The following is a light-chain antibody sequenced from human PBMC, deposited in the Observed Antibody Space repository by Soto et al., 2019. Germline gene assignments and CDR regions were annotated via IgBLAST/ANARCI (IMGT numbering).Light chain of an antibody. CDR3: QQSYSTWT. J-gene: IGKJ1*01. CDR1: QSISSY. CDR2: AAS. Sequence: DIQMTQSPSSLSASVGDRVTITCRASQSISSYLNWYQQKPGKAPKLLIYAASSLQSGVPSRFSGSGSGTDFTLTISSLQPEDFGTYYCQQSYSTWTFGQGTKVDIK. V-gene: IGKV1-39*01.